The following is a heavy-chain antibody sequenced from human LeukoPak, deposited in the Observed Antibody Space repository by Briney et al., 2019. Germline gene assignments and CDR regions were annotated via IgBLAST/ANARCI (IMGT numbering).Heavy chain of an antibody. D-gene: IGHD6-13*01. J-gene: IGHJ6*02. Sequence: SETLSLTCTVSGGSISSYYWSWIRQPPGKGLEWIGYIYYSGSTNYNPSLKSRVTISVDTSKNQFSLKLSSVTAADTAVYYCARDGYSSSWLPDYYYYYGMDVWGQGTTVTVSS. CDR1: GGSISSYY. CDR2: IYYSGST. CDR3: ARDGYSSSWLPDYYYYYGMDV. V-gene: IGHV4-59*01.